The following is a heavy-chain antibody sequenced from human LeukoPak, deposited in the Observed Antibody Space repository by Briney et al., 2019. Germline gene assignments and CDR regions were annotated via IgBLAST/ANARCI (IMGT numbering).Heavy chain of an antibody. CDR2: ISSSSSYI. D-gene: IGHD6-19*01. J-gene: IGHJ4*02. Sequence: GGSLRLSCAASGFTFSSYSMNWVRQAPGKGLEWVSSISSSSSYIYYADSVKGRFTISRDNAKNSLYLQMNSLRAEDTAVYYCARESSGWYLLSRHYYFDYWGQGTLVTVSS. CDR3: ARESSGWYLLSRHYYFDY. CDR1: GFTFSSYS. V-gene: IGHV3-21*01.